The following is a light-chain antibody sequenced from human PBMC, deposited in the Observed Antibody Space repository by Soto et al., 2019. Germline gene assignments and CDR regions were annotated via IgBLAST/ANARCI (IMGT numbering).Light chain of an antibody. CDR3: TSFARDISVV. J-gene: IGLJ3*02. CDR2: EVS. Sequence: QSALTQPASVSGSPGQWITISCTGNTNDIGSHDYVSWYQQHPGKAPRLIISEVSNRPSGISNRFSGSKSGNAASLTISGLQTEDEADYYCTSFARDISVVFGGGTKLTVL. V-gene: IGLV2-14*01. CDR1: TNDIGSHDY.